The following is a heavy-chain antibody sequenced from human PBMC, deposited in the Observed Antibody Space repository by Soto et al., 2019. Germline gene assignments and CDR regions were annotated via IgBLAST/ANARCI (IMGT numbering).Heavy chain of an antibody. CDR3: ARDKDRLQLGGNYYYILDV. CDR1: GGTFSTSA. V-gene: IGHV1-69*12. D-gene: IGHD1-1*01. Sequence: QVQLVQSGAEVKKPGSSVKVSCKTSGGTFSTSAISWVRQAPGQGLEWGRGIMPVFPTPDYAQNFQGRVTITADDSTTTAYLELTSLRADDTAVYYCARDKDRLQLGGNYYYILDVWGQGTAITVSS. CDR2: IMPVFPTP. J-gene: IGHJ6*02.